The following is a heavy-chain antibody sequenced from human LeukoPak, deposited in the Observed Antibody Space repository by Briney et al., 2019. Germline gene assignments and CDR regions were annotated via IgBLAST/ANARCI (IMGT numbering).Heavy chain of an antibody. V-gene: IGHV4-59*13. CDR2: IYYSGST. CDR3: ATRRGSGSSGYFDY. J-gene: IGHJ4*02. CDR1: GGSISSYY. Sequence: SETLSLTCTVSGGSISSYYWTWIRKPPGKGLEYIGYIYYSGSTNYNPSLKSRVTISVDTSKSQSSLKLSSVTAADTPVYYCATRRGSGSSGYFDYWGQGTLVTVSS. D-gene: IGHD1-26*01.